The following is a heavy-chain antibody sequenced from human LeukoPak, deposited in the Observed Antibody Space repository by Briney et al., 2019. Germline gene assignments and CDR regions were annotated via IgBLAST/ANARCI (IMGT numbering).Heavy chain of an antibody. Sequence: PGGSLRLSCTASGFNFEEYAMQWVRQVPGKGLQWVSGISSNGESTGYADSVKGRFTISRDNAKNSLYLQMNILRTEDKALYYCAKGSGTYQGPFDHWGQGILVTVSS. CDR1: GFNFEEYA. CDR2: ISSNGEST. V-gene: IGHV3-9*01. J-gene: IGHJ4*02. D-gene: IGHD1-14*01. CDR3: AKGSGTYQGPFDH.